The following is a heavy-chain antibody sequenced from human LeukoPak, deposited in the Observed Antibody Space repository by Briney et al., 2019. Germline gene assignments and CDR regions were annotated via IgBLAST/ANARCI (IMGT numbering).Heavy chain of an antibody. D-gene: IGHD6-6*01. J-gene: IGHJ5*02. CDR2: TYYRSKWYN. Sequence: SQTLSLTCAISGDSVSSNSAAWNWIRQSPSRGLEWLGRTYYRSKWYNDYAVSVKSRITINPDTSKNQFSLQLNSVTPEDTAVYYCARDASWEDSSSSGNWFDPWGQGTLVTVSS. V-gene: IGHV6-1*01. CDR3: ARDASWEDSSSSGNWFDP. CDR1: GDSVSSNSAA.